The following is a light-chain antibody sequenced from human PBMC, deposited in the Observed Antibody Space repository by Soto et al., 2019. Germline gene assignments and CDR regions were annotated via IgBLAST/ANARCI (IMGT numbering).Light chain of an antibody. J-gene: IGLJ1*01. CDR1: SSDVGAYNY. Sequence: QSALTQPASVSGSLGQSITISCSGTSSDVGAYNYVSWYQQYQGKAPKLMIYHVTDRPSGVSNRFSGSKSGNTASLTISGLQAEDEADYYCCSYTTSNTFVFGTGTKLTVL. CDR2: HVT. CDR3: CSYTTSNTFV. V-gene: IGLV2-14*01.